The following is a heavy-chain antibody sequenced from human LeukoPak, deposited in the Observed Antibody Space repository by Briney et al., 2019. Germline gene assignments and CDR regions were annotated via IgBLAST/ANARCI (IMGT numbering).Heavy chain of an antibody. V-gene: IGHV4-34*01. D-gene: IGHD3-9*01. CDR1: GRSITGYY. CDR2: INDTGAT. CDR3: ARGNILTGYCFDF. J-gene: IGHJ4*02. Sequence: PSETLSLTCALYGRSITGYYWSWIRQTPGRGLEWVGEINDTGATSYNPSLKSRATISTDTSKNQFSLRLSSVTAADTAVYYCARGNILTGYCFDFWGQGALVTVSS.